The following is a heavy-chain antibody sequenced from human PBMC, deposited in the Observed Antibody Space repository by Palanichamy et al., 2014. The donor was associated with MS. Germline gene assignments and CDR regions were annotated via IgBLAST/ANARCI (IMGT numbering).Heavy chain of an antibody. D-gene: IGHD6-6*01. Sequence: QVQLVQSGAEVKKPGASVKISCKASGYTFTKFAMHWVRQAPGQRLEWMGWINAGNGNTKYSQKFQGRVTITRDTYATTAYMELSSLRSEDTAVYYCARDLVETGSSSPFDYWGQGTLVTVSS. V-gene: IGHV1-3*01. J-gene: IGHJ4*02. CDR1: GYTFTKFA. CDR2: INAGNGNT. CDR3: ARDLVETGSSSPFDY.